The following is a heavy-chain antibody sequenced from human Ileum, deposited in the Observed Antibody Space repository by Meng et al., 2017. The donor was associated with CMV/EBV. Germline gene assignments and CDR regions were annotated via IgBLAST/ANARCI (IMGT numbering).Heavy chain of an antibody. Sequence: GRSLRLSCAASGFTFSSYWMTWVRQAPGKGLKWVANINHDGSEKYSVDSLKGRFTISRDNGKNSLYLQMNTLRDEATAVYYCASGNYSSPGWGQGTLVTVAS. V-gene: IGHV3-7*01. CDR2: INHDGSEK. CDR3: ASGNYSSPG. J-gene: IGHJ4*02. CDR1: GFTFSSYW. D-gene: IGHD6-13*01.